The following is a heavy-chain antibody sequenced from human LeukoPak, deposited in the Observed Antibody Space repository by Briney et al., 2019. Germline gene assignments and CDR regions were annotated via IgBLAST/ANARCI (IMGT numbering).Heavy chain of an antibody. CDR3: VNLGYSD. D-gene: IGHD5-12*01. J-gene: IGHJ4*02. Sequence: GGSLRLSCEGSGFSFRAAWMTWVRQAPGKGLEWVATIKNDGSDKYYVDSVKGRFTLSRDNAKNSVYLQMNSLRVEDTAVYYCVNLGYSDGGQGTLVTVSS. CDR2: IKNDGSDK. CDR1: GFSFRAAW. V-gene: IGHV3-7*01.